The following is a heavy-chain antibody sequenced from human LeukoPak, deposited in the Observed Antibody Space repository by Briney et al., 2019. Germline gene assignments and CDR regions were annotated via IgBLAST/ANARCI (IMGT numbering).Heavy chain of an antibody. D-gene: IGHD3-10*01. CDR1: GFAFSTYA. J-gene: IGHJ5*02. V-gene: IGHV3-23*01. CDR2: ISGNGGRI. Sequence: GGSLRLSCAASGFAFSTYALSSVRQAPGKGLEWVSVISGNGGRIDYADSVKGRFTISRDNSKNTLYLQMNSLRAEDTAVYYCANRGADYYGSGNWFDPWGQGTLVTVSS. CDR3: ANRGADYYGSGNWFDP.